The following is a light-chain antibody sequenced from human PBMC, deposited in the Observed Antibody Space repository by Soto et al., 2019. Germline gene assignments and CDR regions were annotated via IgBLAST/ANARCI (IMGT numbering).Light chain of an antibody. CDR2: GAS. V-gene: IGKV3-15*01. CDR3: QQYNDWPST. J-gene: IGKJ2*01. Sequence: EIVMTQSPATLSVSPGERATLSCRASQSISNTLAWFQQKPGQGPRLLIYGASTRATGIPARFSGSGSGTEFNLTISGLESEHFAVYFCQQYNDWPSTFCQGTTLEIQ. CDR1: QSISNT.